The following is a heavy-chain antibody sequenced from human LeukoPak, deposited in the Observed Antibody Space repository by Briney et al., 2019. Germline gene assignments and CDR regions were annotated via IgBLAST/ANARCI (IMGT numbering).Heavy chain of an antibody. J-gene: IGHJ3*02. CDR3: ARAGDSSGWDAFDI. CDR2: INSNSGGT. D-gene: IGHD3-22*01. V-gene: IGHV1-2*02. Sequence: ASVKVSCKASGYTFTGYYMHWVRQAPGQGLAWMGWINSNSGGTNYAQKFQGRVTMTRDTSISTAYMELSRLRSDDTAVYYCARAGDSSGWDAFDIWGQGTMVTVS. CDR1: GYTFTGYY.